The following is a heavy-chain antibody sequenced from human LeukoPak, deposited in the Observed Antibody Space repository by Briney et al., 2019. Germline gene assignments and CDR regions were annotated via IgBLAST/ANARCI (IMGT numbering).Heavy chain of an antibody. Sequence: GGSLRLSCAASGFTFSGDWMRWVRQAPGKGREWVANIKQDASEQYYLASVKGRFTISRDNPKNSLYLQMNSLRAEDTAVYYCVRDRGRASVDYWGQGTLVTVSS. CDR1: GFTFSGDW. D-gene: IGHD1-26*01. CDR2: IKQDASEQ. V-gene: IGHV3-7*01. J-gene: IGHJ4*02. CDR3: VRDRGRASVDY.